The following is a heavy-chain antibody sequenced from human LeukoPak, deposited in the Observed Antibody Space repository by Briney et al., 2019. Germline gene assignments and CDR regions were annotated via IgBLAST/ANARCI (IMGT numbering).Heavy chain of an antibody. CDR3: ARGYGDSPLDY. CDR2: IYSGGST. CDR1: GGSITNYY. Sequence: ETLSLTCTVCGGSITNYYMSWVRQDPGKGLEWVSVIYSGGSTYYADSLKGRFTISRDNSKNTLYLQMNTLRAEDTAVYYCARGYGDSPLDYWGQGTLVTVSS. J-gene: IGHJ4*02. V-gene: IGHV3-66*01. D-gene: IGHD4-17*01.